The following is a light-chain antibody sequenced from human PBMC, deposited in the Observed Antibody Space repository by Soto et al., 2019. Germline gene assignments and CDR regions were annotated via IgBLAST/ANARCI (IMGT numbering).Light chain of an antibody. CDR2: GNS. V-gene: IGLV1-40*01. CDR1: SSNIGAGYD. CDR3: QSYDSSLSVYV. Sequence: QSVLTQPPSVSGAPGQRVIISCTGSSSNIGAGYDVHWYQQLPGTAPKLLIYGNSNRPSGVPDRFSGSKSGTSASLAITGLQAEDEADYYCQSYDSSLSVYVFGTGTKLTVL. J-gene: IGLJ1*01.